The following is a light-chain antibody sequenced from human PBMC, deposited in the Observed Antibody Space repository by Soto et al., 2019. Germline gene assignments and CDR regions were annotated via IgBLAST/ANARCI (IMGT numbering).Light chain of an antibody. J-gene: IGKJ1*01. V-gene: IGKV3-20*01. CDR1: QSCYSFY. CDR3: QQYDISPRT. CDR2: GSF. Sequence: EIVLTQSPGTLSLSPGERATLSCRASQSCYSFYLAWYQQKPGQAPRLLIYGSFNRATGITDRFSGSGSWTDFTLTTSRLDPEYFAVYSCQQYDISPRTFGKGTKVEVK.